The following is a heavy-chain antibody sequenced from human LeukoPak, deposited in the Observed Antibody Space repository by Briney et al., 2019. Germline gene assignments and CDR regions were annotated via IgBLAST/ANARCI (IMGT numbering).Heavy chain of an antibody. V-gene: IGHV3-7*01. CDR2: INQDGSEK. Sequence: PGGSLRLSCAASEFTFSSYSMSWVRQAPGKGLEWVANINQDGSEKYFVDSVKGRFTISRDNSKNSLHLQMNTLRAEDTALYYCARERDGRFFDYWGQGTLVTVSS. CDR3: ARERDGRFFDY. J-gene: IGHJ4*02. CDR1: EFTFSSYS. D-gene: IGHD5-24*01.